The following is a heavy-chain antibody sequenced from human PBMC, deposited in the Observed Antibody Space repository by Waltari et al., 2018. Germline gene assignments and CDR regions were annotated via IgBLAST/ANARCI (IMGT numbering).Heavy chain of an antibody. Sequence: QVQLVQSGAEVKKPGASVKVSCKASGYTFTSYAMHWVRQAPGQGLEWMGGIIPIFGTANYAQKFKGRVTSTADESTSTAYMELSSLRSEDTAVYYCARAPTADYYGSGSYLDWGQGTLVTVSS. CDR2: IIPIFGTA. D-gene: IGHD3-10*01. V-gene: IGHV1-69*13. J-gene: IGHJ4*02. CDR1: GYTFTSYA. CDR3: ARAPTADYYGSGSYLD.